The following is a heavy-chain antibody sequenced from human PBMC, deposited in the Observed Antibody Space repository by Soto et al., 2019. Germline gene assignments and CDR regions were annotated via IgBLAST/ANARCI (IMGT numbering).Heavy chain of an antibody. CDR2: IYTSGST. V-gene: IGHV4-4*07. CDR3: ARGDCSSTSCYMKFWFDP. CDR1: GGSTSSYY. J-gene: IGHJ5*02. D-gene: IGHD2-2*02. Sequence: LSLTCTVSGGSTSSYYWIWIRQPAGKVLEWIGRIYTSGSTNYNPSLKSRVTMSVDTSKNQFSLKLSSVTAADTAVYYCARGDCSSTSCYMKFWFDPWGQGTLVTVSS.